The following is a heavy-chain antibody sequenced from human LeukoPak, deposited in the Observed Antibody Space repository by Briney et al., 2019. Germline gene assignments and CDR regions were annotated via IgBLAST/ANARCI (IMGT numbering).Heavy chain of an antibody. CDR2: INPSGGST. D-gene: IGHD6-13*01. J-gene: IGHJ6*03. V-gene: IGHV1-46*01. CDR3: ARVAAAGTFYYYMDV. CDR1: GYTFTSYY. Sequence: ASVKVSCKASGYTFTSYYMHWVRQAPGQGLEWMGIINPSGGSTSYAQKFQGRVTMTRDTSISTAYMELSRLRSDDTAVYYCARVAAAGTFYYYMDVWGKGTTVTISS.